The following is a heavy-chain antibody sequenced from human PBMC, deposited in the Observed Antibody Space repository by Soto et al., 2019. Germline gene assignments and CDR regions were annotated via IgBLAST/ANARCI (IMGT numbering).Heavy chain of an antibody. CDR2: VSHTGNT. CDR3: ARNRDGGYDFDY. D-gene: IGHD5-12*01. Sequence: QVQLQESGPGLVKPSGTLSLTCAVSSGSITSSNWWSWVRQPPGKGLEWIGEVSHTGNTNYIPSRKRRVTISVNKSTNQFSLRLSSVTSADTVVYYCARNRDGGYDFDYWGQGTLVTVSS. J-gene: IGHJ4*02. CDR1: SGSITSSNW. V-gene: IGHV4-4*02.